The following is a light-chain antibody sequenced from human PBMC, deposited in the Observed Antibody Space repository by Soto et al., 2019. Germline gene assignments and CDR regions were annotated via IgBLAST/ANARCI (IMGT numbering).Light chain of an antibody. CDR2: GAS. CDR3: QQYNIWPPA. Sequence: EIVMTQSPVTLSVSPGERATLSCRPSQSVSSGLAWYQQKPGQAPRLLIYGASTRAAGIPARFSGSGSGTEFTLTISSLQSEDFALYYCQQYNIWPPAFGQGTKVDIK. CDR1: QSVSSG. V-gene: IGKV3-15*01. J-gene: IGKJ1*01.